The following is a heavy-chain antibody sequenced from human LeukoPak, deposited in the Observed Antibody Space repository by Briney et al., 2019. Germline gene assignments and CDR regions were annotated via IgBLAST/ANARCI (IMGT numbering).Heavy chain of an antibody. CDR2: ISSSSSYL. Sequence: GGSLRLSCAASGFTFSSFTMNWVRQAPGKGLEWVSSISSSSSYLYYADSVKGRFTISRDNAKNTLYLQMNSLRAEDTAVYYCARGNYGDYEKTDYWGQGTLVTVSS. CDR1: GFTFSSFT. D-gene: IGHD4-17*01. J-gene: IGHJ4*02. CDR3: ARGNYGDYEKTDY. V-gene: IGHV3-21*01.